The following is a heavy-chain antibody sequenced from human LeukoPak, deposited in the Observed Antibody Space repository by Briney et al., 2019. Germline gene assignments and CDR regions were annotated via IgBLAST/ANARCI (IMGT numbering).Heavy chain of an antibody. Sequence: GGSLRLSCAASGFTFSSYAMSWVRQAPGKGLEWVSAIYGSGGSTYYADSVMGRFTISRDTSKNTLYLQMNSLRAEKTALCCCASVAVANYVFDYWGQGTPVTVSS. CDR2: IYGSGGST. D-gene: IGHD6-19*01. J-gene: IGHJ4*02. CDR3: ASVAVANYVFDY. V-gene: IGHV3-23*01. CDR1: GFTFSSYA.